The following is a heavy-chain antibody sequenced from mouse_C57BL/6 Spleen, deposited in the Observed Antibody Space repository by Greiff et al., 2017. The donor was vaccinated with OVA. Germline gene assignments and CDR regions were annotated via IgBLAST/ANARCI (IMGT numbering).Heavy chain of an antibody. Sequence: QVTLKVSGPELVKPGASVKISCKASGYAFSSSWMNWVKQRPGKGLEWIGRIYPGDGDTNYNGKIKGKATLTADKSSSTAYMQLSSLTSEYSAVYFCARSLYYYGSSYEAMDYWGQGTSVTVSS. J-gene: IGHJ4*01. CDR2: IYPGDGDT. CDR1: GYAFSSSW. V-gene: IGHV1-82*01. CDR3: ARSLYYYGSSYEAMDY. D-gene: IGHD1-1*01.